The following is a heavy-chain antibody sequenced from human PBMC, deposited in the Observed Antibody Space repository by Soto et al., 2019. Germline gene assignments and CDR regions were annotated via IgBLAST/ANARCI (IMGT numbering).Heavy chain of an antibody. Sequence: SETLSLTCTVSGGSISSSSYYWGWIRQPPGKGLEWIGSIYYSGSTYYNPSLKSRVTISVDTSKNQFSLKLSSVTAADTAVYYCARRAVYYDTSFNFDYWGQGTLVTVSS. CDR3: ARRAVYYDTSFNFDY. D-gene: IGHD3-22*01. V-gene: IGHV4-39*01. CDR2: IYYSGST. J-gene: IGHJ4*02. CDR1: GGSISSSSYY.